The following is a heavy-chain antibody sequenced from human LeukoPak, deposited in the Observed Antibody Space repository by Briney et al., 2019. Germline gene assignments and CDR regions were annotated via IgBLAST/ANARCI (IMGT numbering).Heavy chain of an antibody. Sequence: GGSLRLSCAASGFTFSSYAMSWVREAPARGLEWVSSLRGNGDTFYADSVKGRFTLSRDNSKNSLYLQMNSLRTEDTALYYCAKVGYFDYHAFDIWGQGTMVTVSS. CDR1: GFTFSSYA. D-gene: IGHD3-9*01. CDR3: AKVGYFDYHAFDI. J-gene: IGHJ3*02. V-gene: IGHV3-43*02. CDR2: LRGNGDT.